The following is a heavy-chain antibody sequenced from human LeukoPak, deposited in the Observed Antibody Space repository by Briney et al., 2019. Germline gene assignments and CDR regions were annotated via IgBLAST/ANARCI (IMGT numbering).Heavy chain of an antibody. D-gene: IGHD2-15*01. J-gene: IGHJ4*02. CDR2: IHSSGST. V-gene: IGHV4-4*07. CDR3: VRGGSKAAATFDF. CDR1: GGSISGYY. Sequence: SETLSLTCTVSGGSISGYYWSWIRQPAGKRLEWMGQIHSSGSTIYNPSLKSRVTMSADTSKNQFSLRLSSVTAADTAVYYCVRGGSKAAATFDFWGQRTLVTVSS.